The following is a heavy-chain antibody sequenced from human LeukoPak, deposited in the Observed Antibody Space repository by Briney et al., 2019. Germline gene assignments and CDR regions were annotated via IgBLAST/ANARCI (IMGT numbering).Heavy chain of an antibody. J-gene: IGHJ4*02. CDR2: ISGSGGNT. Sequence: GGSLRLSCAASGFTFSSYAMSWVCQAPGKGLEWVSIISGSGGNTYYADSVKGRFTISRDNSKNTLYLQMNSLRAEDTAVYYCAKGYGGSGWYVVSDYWGQGTLVTVSS. CDR3: AKGYGGSGWYVVSDY. D-gene: IGHD6-19*01. CDR1: GFTFSSYA. V-gene: IGHV3-23*01.